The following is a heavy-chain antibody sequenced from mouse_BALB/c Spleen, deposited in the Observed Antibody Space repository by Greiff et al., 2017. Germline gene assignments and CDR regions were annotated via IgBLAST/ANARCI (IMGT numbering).Heavy chain of an antibody. D-gene: IGHD2-4*01. CDR3: ARDLPSYDYDRGFAY. Sequence: EVQRVESGPGLVKPSQSLSLTCSVTGYSITSGYYWNWIRQFPGNKLEWMGYISYDGSNNYNPSLKNRISITRDTSKNQFFLKLNSVTTEDTATYYCARDLPSYDYDRGFAYWGQGTLVTVSA. CDR1: GYSITSGYY. J-gene: IGHJ3*01. CDR2: ISYDGSN. V-gene: IGHV3-6*02.